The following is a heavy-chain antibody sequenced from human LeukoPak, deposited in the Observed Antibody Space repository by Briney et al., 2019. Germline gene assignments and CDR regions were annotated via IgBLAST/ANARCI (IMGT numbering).Heavy chain of an antibody. V-gene: IGHV1-69*05. D-gene: IGHD3-22*01. Sequence: ASVKVSCKASGGTFSSYAISWVRQAPGQGLEWMGGIIPIFGTANYAQKLQGRVTMTRNTSISTAYMELSSLRSEDTAVYYCARDPLEDYYDSSGYYDMWGQGTLVTVSS. CDR2: IIPIFGTA. CDR3: ARDPLEDYYDSSGYYDM. J-gene: IGHJ4*02. CDR1: GGTFSSYA.